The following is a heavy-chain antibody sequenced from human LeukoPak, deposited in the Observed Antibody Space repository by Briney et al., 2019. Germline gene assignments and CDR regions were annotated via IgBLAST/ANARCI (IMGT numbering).Heavy chain of an antibody. J-gene: IGHJ4*02. CDR2: IYTSGST. V-gene: IGHV4-4*07. D-gene: IGHD4-17*01. Sequence: SETLSLTCTVSGDSISTSYWSWIRQPAGKGVEWIGRIYTSGSTNYNPSLKSRVTISVDTSNDQFSLKLRSVTAADTAVYYCARDDYGQKGFDYWGQGTLVTVSS. CDR1: GDSISTSY. CDR3: ARDDYGQKGFDY.